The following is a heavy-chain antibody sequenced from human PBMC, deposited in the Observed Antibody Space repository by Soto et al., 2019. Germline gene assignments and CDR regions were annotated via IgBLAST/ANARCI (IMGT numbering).Heavy chain of an antibody. Sequence: SVKVSCKASGGTFSSYAISWVRQAPGQGLEWMGGIIPIFGTANYAQKFQGRVTITADKSTSTAYMELSSLRSEDTAVYYCARESAAARGVYYFDYWGQGTLVTVSS. V-gene: IGHV1-69*06. CDR2: IIPIFGTA. D-gene: IGHD2-2*01. CDR1: GGTFSSYA. CDR3: ARESAAARGVYYFDY. J-gene: IGHJ4*02.